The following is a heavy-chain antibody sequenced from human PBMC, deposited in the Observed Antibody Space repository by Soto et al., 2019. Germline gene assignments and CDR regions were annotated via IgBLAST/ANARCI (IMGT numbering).Heavy chain of an antibody. V-gene: IGHV4-30-2*01. CDR3: ARGGSGGSYPLGYFDY. Sequence: QLQLQESGSGLVKPAQTLSLTCAVSGGSISSGRYSWSWIRQPPGKGLARIGYIYHSGSTYYNLSLKRRVTISVARSKNQFSLKLRSVTAADTAVYYCARGGSGGSYPLGYFDYWGQGTLVTVSS. D-gene: IGHD1-26*01. CDR1: GGSISSGRYS. CDR2: IYHSGST. J-gene: IGHJ4*02.